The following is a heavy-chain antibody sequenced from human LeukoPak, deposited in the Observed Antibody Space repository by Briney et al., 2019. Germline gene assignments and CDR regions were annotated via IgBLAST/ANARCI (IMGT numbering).Heavy chain of an antibody. Sequence: GGSLRLSCAASGFTFSSYAMSWVRQAPGKGLEWVSTISGSGGGTYYADSVKGRFTISRDNSKNTLYLQMNSLRAEDTAVYYCVKDQNYYGSGSYWVYWGQGTLVTVS. CDR1: GFTFSSYA. CDR3: VKDQNYYGSGSYWVY. CDR2: ISGSGGGT. J-gene: IGHJ4*02. V-gene: IGHV3-23*01. D-gene: IGHD3-10*01.